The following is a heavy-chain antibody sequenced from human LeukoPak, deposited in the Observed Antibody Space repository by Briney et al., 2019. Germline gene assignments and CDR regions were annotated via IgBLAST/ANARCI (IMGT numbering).Heavy chain of an antibody. CDR3: AKDQRAIFGVVRQYTRLGMDV. CDR2: ISYDGSNK. D-gene: IGHD3-3*01. V-gene: IGHV3-30-3*01. Sequence: PGGSLRLSCAASGFTFSSYAMHWVRQAPGKGLEWVAVISYDGSNKYYADSVEGRFTISRDNSKNTLYLQMNSLRAEDTAVYYCAKDQRAIFGVVRQYTRLGMDVWGQGTTVTVSS. J-gene: IGHJ6*02. CDR1: GFTFSSYA.